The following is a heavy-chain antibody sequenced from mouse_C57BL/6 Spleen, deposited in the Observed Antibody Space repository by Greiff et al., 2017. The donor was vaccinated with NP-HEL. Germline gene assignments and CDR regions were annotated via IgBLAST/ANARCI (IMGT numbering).Heavy chain of an antibody. CDR2: INPSSGYT. Sequence: QVQLQQSGAELARPGASVKMSCKASGYTFTSYTMHWVKQRPGQGPEWIGYINPSSGYTKYNQKFKDKATLTADKSSSTAYMQLSSLTSEDSAVYYCARSGGLRRGLDFDYWGQGTTLTVSS. CDR3: ARSGGLRRGLDFDY. J-gene: IGHJ2*01. V-gene: IGHV1-4*01. CDR1: GYTFTSYT. D-gene: IGHD2-2*01.